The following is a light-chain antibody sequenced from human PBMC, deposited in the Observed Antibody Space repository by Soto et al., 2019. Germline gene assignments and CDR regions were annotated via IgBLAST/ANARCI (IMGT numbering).Light chain of an antibody. CDR3: TSYTDNRVWG. CDR2: QAT. CDR1: SSDDRY. J-gene: IGLJ3*02. V-gene: IGLV2-14*01. Sequence: QSVLTQPASVSGSPGQSITISCTGTSSDDRYVSWYQQHPGKAPKRMIAQATNRPSGVSDRFSGSKSGNTASLTISGLQADDEADYYCTSYTDNRVWGFGGGTKVTV.